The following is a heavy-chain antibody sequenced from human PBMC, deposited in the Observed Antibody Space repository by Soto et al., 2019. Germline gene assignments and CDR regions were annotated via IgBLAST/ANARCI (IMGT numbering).Heavy chain of an antibody. CDR2: IIPIFGTA. CDR3: ARPIVGAYDAFDI. CDR1: GGTFSSYA. J-gene: IGHJ3*02. V-gene: IGHV1-69*13. D-gene: IGHD1-26*01. Sequence: ASVKVSCKASGGTFSSYAISWVRQAPGQGLEWMGGIIPIFGTANYAQKFQGRVTITADESTSTAYMELSSLRSEDTAVYYCARPIVGAYDAFDIWGQGTMVTVSS.